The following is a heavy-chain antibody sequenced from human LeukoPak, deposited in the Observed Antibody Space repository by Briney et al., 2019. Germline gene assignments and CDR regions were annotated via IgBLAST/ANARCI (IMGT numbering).Heavy chain of an antibody. CDR1: GFTFSSYE. D-gene: IGHD2-2*01. V-gene: IGHV3-48*03. J-gene: IGHJ2*01. Sequence: GGSLRLSCAASGFTFSSYEMNWVRQAPGKGLEWVSYISSSGSTIYYADSVKGRFTISRDNAKNSLYLQMNSLRAEDTAVYYCARAPYCSSTSCYWYFDLWGRGTLVTVSS. CDR2: ISSSGSTI. CDR3: ARAPYCSSTSCYWYFDL.